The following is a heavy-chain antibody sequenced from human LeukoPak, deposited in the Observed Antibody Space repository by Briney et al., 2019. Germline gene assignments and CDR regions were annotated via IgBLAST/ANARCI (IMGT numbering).Heavy chain of an antibody. CDR1: GFTFSSYS. Sequence: PGGSLRLSCAASGFTFSSYSMSWVRQAPGKGLEWVSSISSSSSYIYYADSVKGRFTISRDNAKNSLYQQMNSLRAEDTAVYYCARDLQDIVVVVAAGNDAFDIWGQGTMVTVSS. J-gene: IGHJ3*02. D-gene: IGHD2-15*01. CDR2: ISSSSSYI. V-gene: IGHV3-21*01. CDR3: ARDLQDIVVVVAAGNDAFDI.